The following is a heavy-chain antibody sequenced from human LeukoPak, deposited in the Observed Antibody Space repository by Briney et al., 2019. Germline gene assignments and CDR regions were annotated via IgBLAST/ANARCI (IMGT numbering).Heavy chain of an antibody. D-gene: IGHD3-22*01. CDR2: INHSGST. CDR3: ARYGGWLHPYYFDY. V-gene: IGHV4-34*01. J-gene: IGHJ4*02. Sequence: PSETLSLTCAVYGGSFSGYYWSWIRQPPGKGLEWIGEINHSGSTNYNPSLKSRVTISVDTSKNQFSLKLSSVTAADTAVYYCARYGGWLHPYYFDYWGQGTLVTVSS. CDR1: GGSFSGYY.